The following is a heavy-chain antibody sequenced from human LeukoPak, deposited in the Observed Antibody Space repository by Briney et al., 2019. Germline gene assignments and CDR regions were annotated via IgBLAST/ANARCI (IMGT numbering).Heavy chain of an antibody. CDR2: ISGSSTYK. CDR3: ARPTTVTTIAADAFDI. Sequence: WGSLRLSRAASPFSFISDSMNWVRQAPGKGLEGIAYISGSSTYKYYADSVQGRFTISRDNAKNSLYLQMNSLRAEDTAVYYCARPTTVTTIAADAFDIWGQGTMVTVSS. D-gene: IGHD4-11*01. J-gene: IGHJ3*02. CDR1: PFSFISDS. V-gene: IGHV3-21*05.